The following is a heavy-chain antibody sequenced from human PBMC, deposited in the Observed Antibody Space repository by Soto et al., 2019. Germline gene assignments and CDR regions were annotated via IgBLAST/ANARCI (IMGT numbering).Heavy chain of an antibody. D-gene: IGHD5-18*01. J-gene: IGHJ4*02. CDR3: AGKLDTAMVDEVIWDY. V-gene: IGHV1-69*02. Sequence: QVQLVQSGAEVKKPGSSVKVSCKASGGTFSSYTISWVRQAPGQGLEWMGRIIPILGIANYAQKFQGRVTITADKSTSTAYMELSSLRSEDTAVYYCAGKLDTAMVDEVIWDYWGQGTLVTVSS. CDR1: GGTFSSYT. CDR2: IIPILGIA.